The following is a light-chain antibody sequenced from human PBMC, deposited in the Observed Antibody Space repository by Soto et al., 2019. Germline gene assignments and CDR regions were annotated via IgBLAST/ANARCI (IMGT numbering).Light chain of an antibody. CDR2: DAS. V-gene: IGKV3-20*01. J-gene: IGKJ4*01. Sequence: DIVLTQSPGTLSLSPGERATLSCRASQSVSNTYLAWYQQKPGQAPRLLIYDASSRATGIPDRFSGGGSGTDFTLTISRLEPEDFAVYYRQQFSSYPLTFGGGTKVDIK. CDR3: QQFSSYPLT. CDR1: QSVSNTY.